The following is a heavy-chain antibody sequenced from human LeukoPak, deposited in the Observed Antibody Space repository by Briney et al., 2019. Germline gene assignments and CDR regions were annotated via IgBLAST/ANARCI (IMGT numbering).Heavy chain of an antibody. CDR2: INQDGSEK. V-gene: IGHV3-7*01. Sequence: PGGSLGLSCAVSGSTSSRNFMSWVRQTPEKGLEWVANINQDGSEKNYVDSVKGRFTISRDNAKNSLFLQMNSLRAEDTAIYYCASGAGWESGYWGQGTLVTVSS. J-gene: IGHJ4*02. D-gene: IGHD1-26*01. CDR1: GSTSSRNF. CDR3: ASGAGWESGY.